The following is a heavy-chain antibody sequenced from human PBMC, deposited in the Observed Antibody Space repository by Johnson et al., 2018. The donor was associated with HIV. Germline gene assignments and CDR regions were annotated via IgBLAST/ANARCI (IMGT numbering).Heavy chain of an antibody. D-gene: IGHD2-21*02. J-gene: IGHJ3*02. CDR1: GFTFDDYA. CDR2: ISWNSGSI. Sequence: VQLVESGGGLVQPGRSLRLSCAASGFTFDDYAMHWVRQAPGKGLEWVSGISWNSGSIGYADSVKGRFTISRDNAKNSLYLQMNSLRAEDTALYYCAKEIYGGGDWEDDAFDIWGQGTMVTVSS. CDR3: AKEIYGGGDWEDDAFDI. V-gene: IGHV3-9*01.